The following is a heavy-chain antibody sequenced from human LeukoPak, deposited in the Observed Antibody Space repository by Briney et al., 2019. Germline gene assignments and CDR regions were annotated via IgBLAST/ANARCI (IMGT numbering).Heavy chain of an antibody. D-gene: IGHD2-15*01. J-gene: IGHJ6*03. V-gene: IGHV1-18*01. CDR3: ARDLGRYCSGGRCHYYSYYMDV. CDR2: ISTYNGNT. Sequence: AASVKVSCKASGYTFTSYGISWVRQAPGQGLEWMGWISTYNGNTNYAQKLQGRVTMTTDTSTSTAYMELRRLRSDDTAVYYCARDLGRYCSGGRCHYYSYYMDVWGKGTTVTVSS. CDR1: GYTFTSYG.